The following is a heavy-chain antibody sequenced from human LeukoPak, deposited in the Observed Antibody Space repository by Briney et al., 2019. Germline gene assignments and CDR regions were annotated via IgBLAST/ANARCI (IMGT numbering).Heavy chain of an antibody. CDR1: GSTFSSYW. D-gene: IGHD3-9*01. CDR3: ATDDILTGYYVISAMETY. V-gene: IGHV3-7*01. CDR2: IKQDGSEK. Sequence: GGSLRLSCAASGSTFSSYWMSWVRQAPGKGLEWVANIKQDGSEKYYVDSVKGRFTISRDNAKNPLYLQMNSLRAEDTAVYYCATDDILTGYYVISAMETYWGQGTLVTVSS. J-gene: IGHJ4*02.